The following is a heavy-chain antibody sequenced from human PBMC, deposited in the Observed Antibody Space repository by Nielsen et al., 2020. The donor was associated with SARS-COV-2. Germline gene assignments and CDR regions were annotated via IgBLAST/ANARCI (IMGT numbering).Heavy chain of an antibody. CDR3: AKGMRVIQLRYGMDV. Sequence: GESLKISCAASGFTFSSYGMHWVRQAPGKGLEWVAFIRYDGSNKYYEDSVKVRFTISRANSKNKLYLQMNSLRAEDTAVYYCAKGMRVIQLRYGMDVWGQGTTVTVSS. J-gene: IGHJ6*02. CDR2: IRYDGSNK. CDR1: GFTFSSYG. V-gene: IGHV3-30*02. D-gene: IGHD5-18*01.